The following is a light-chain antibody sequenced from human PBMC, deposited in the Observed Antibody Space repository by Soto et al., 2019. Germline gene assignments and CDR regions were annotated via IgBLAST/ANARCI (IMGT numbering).Light chain of an antibody. V-gene: IGLV2-14*01. CDR2: EVS. CDR3: SSYTGSSTSG. CDR1: SSDVGAYNF. Sequence: QSVLTQPASVSGSPGQSITISCTGTSSDVGAYNFVSWYQQHPGKAPKVMIYEVSHRPSEVSSRFSGSKSGNTASLTISGLQAEDEADYYCSSYTGSSTSGFGSGTKVTVL. J-gene: IGLJ1*01.